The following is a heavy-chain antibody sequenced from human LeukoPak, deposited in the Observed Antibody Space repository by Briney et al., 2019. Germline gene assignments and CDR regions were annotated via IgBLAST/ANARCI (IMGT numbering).Heavy chain of an antibody. J-gene: IGHJ4*02. CDR2: FYAEDGET. CDR3: ATDRYSSTLGFDY. Sequence: ASVKVSCKVSGYTLTELSMHWVRQAPGKGMEWMGGFYAEDGETIYAQKFQGRVTMTEDTSTDTAYMELSSLRSEDTAVYYCATDRYSSTLGFDYWGQGTLVTVSS. V-gene: IGHV1-24*01. CDR1: GYTLTELS. D-gene: IGHD6-13*01.